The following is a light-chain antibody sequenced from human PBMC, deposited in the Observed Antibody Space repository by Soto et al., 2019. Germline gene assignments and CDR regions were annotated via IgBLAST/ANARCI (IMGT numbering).Light chain of an antibody. CDR3: QEYYTFSRT. CDR2: DVS. Sequence: DIQMTQSPSTLSASMGDRVTITCRASQNIGSWLAWYQQKPGKAPKLLIYDVSSLESGVPSRFSGSASGTEFTLTISRLQPDDLATYYCQEYYTFSRTFGQGTNVEIK. J-gene: IGKJ1*01. CDR1: QNIGSW. V-gene: IGKV1-5*01.